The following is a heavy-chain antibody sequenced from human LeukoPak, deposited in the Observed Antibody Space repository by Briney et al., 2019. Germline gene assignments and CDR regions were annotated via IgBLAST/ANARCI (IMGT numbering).Heavy chain of an antibody. J-gene: IGHJ6*02. CDR3: ARGAPDNYDILTPYYYGMDV. V-gene: IGHV3-48*01. CDR2: ITANSVTR. D-gene: IGHD3-9*01. CDR1: GFTFSDYS. Sequence: GGSLRLSCAASGFTFSDYSVNWVRQAPGKGLEWVSYITANSVTRFYADSVKGRFTISRDNAKNSLSLQMNSLRAEDTAVYYCARGAPDNYDILTPYYYGMDVWGQGTTVTVSS.